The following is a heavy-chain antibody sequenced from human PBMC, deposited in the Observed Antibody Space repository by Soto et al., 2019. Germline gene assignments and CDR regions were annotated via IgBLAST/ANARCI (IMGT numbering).Heavy chain of an antibody. CDR1: GDSVSSYY. Sequence: QVQLQESGPGLVKPSETLSLTCSVSGDSVSSYYWSWIRQPPGKGLEWIGYVYYDGSTNYNPSLGTRVTIPIDTSKNQVSLKLNSVTAADTAVYHCARGRRSPTVYYGLDVWGQGTTVAVSS. V-gene: IGHV4-59*02. CDR3: ARGRRSPTVYYGLDV. J-gene: IGHJ6*02. D-gene: IGHD1-26*01. CDR2: VYYDGST.